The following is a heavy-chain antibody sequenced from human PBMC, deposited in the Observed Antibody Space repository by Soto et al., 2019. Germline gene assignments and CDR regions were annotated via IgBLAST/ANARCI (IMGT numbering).Heavy chain of an antibody. CDR3: AKDPSRAASYYFEY. CDR1: GFTFSSYA. CDR2: IAADGADK. V-gene: IGHV3-30*18. D-gene: IGHD6-13*01. Sequence: GGSLRLSCAVSGFTFSSYAMHWVRQAPGKGLEWVVVIAADGADKHYADSVKGRFTISRDNPKNTLSLQMNSLRAEDTAVYYCAKDPSRAASYYFEYWGHGTLVTVSS. J-gene: IGHJ4*01.